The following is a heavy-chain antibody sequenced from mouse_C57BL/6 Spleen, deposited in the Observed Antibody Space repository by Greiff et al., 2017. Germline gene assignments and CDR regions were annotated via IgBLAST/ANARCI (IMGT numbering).Heavy chain of an antibody. J-gene: IGHJ4*01. Sequence: QVQLKQSGAELVRPGASVTLSCKASGYTFTDYEMHWVKQTPVHGLEWIGAIDPETGGTAYNQKFKGKAIPTADKSSSTAYMELRSLTSEDSAVYYCTRGYAMDYWGQGTSVTVSS. CDR2: IDPETGGT. V-gene: IGHV1-15*01. CDR1: GYTFTDYE. CDR3: TRGYAMDY.